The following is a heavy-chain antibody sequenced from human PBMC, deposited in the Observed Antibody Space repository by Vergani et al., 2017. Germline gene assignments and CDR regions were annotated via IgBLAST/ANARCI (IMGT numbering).Heavy chain of an antibody. CDR2: MNPNSGNT. Sequence: QVQLVQSGSELKKPGASVKVSCKASGYTFTSYDINWVRQATGQGLEWMGWMNPNSGNTGYAQKFQGRVTMTRNTSISTAYMELSSLRSEDTAVYYCARTITIFGVVTYNWFDPWGQGTLVTVSS. J-gene: IGHJ5*02. D-gene: IGHD3-3*01. V-gene: IGHV1-8*01. CDR3: ARTITIFGVVTYNWFDP. CDR1: GYTFTSYD.